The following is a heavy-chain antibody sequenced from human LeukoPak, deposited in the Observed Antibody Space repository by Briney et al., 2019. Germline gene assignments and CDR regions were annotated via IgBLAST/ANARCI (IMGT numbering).Heavy chain of an antibody. J-gene: IGHJ6*03. Sequence: SETLSLTCTVSGGSISSYYWSWIRQPPGKGLEWIGYIYYSGSTNYNPPLKSRVTISVDTSKNQFSLKPSSVTAADTAVYYCARHRPSIVVVTARDMDVWGKGTTVTVSS. V-gene: IGHV4-59*01. CDR3: ARHRPSIVVVTARDMDV. CDR1: GGSISSYY. CDR2: IYYSGST. D-gene: IGHD2-2*01.